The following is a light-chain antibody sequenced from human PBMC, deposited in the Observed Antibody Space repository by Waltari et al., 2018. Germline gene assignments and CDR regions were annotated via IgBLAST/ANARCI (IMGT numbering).Light chain of an antibody. CDR2: QAS. J-gene: IGKJ5*01. CDR1: QSIASN. Sequence: EVVMTQSPAILSLFPGERATLSCRASQSIASNFAWYQQKPAQAPKLLIYQASTRATGSSARFKGSESGAEFTLTISSLQSEDSAVYYCQQYNRWPPITFGQGTRLEIK. CDR3: QQYNRWPPIT. V-gene: IGKV3-15*01.